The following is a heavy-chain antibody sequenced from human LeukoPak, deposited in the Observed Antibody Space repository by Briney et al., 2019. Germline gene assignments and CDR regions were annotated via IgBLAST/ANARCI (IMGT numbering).Heavy chain of an antibody. D-gene: IGHD2-2*01. J-gene: IGHJ4*02. CDR3: ASCSSTNCY. V-gene: IGHV3-48*01. CDR1: GFTFSSFS. Sequence: GGSLRLSCAASGFTFSSFSMNWVRQAPGKGLEWVSFITGSSSTIYYADSVKGRFTISRDNAKNSLYLQMNSLRAEDTAVYYCASCSSTNCYWGQGTLVTVSS. CDR2: ITGSSSTI.